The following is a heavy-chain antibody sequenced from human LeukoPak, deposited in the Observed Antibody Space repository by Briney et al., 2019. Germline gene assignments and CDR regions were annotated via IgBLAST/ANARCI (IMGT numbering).Heavy chain of an antibody. Sequence: GGSLRLSCAASGFSFSDYYMSWIRQSPGKGLEWLSYVSSSGAAVHYADSVKGRFTISRDNAKNSLFLQMNSLRAEDTAVYYCAREQYYDSSGYSGGLGYWGQGTLVTVSS. CDR3: AREQYYDSSGYSGGLGY. CDR1: GFSFSDYY. CDR2: VSSSGAAV. J-gene: IGHJ4*02. V-gene: IGHV3-11*04. D-gene: IGHD3-22*01.